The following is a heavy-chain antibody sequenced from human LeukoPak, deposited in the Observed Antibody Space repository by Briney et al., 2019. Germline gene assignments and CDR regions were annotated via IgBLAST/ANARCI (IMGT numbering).Heavy chain of an antibody. V-gene: IGHV1-2*02. CDR3: AIITVTTSPFDY. J-gene: IGHJ4*02. CDR1: GHTFTGYY. CDR2: INPHRGDT. Sequence: ASVKVPCKASGHTFTGYYMHWARQAPGQGLEWMGWINPHRGDTNYAQKFQGRVTMTRDTSISTAYMELSSLRSDDTAVYYCAIITVTTSPFDYWGQGTLVTVSS. D-gene: IGHD4-17*01.